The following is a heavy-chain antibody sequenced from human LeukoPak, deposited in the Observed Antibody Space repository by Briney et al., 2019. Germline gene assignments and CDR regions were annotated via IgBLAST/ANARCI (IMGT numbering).Heavy chain of an antibody. D-gene: IGHD4-17*01. CDR3: ARGVYGDSYYYYYMDV. CDR1: GFTFSSYE. Sequence: GGSLRLSCAASGFTFSSYEMNWVRQAPGKGLEWVANIKQDGSEKYYVDSVKGRFTISRDNAKNSLYLQMNSLRAEDTAVYFCARGVYGDSYYYYYMDVWGKGTTVTISS. CDR2: IKQDGSEK. J-gene: IGHJ6*03. V-gene: IGHV3-7*01.